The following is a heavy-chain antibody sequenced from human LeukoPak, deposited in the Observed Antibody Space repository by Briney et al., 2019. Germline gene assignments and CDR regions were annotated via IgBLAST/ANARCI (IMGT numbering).Heavy chain of an antibody. D-gene: IGHD2-15*01. CDR1: GGSISSYY. J-gene: IGHJ4*02. V-gene: IGHV4-59*08. Sequence: PSETLSLTCTVSGGSISSYYWSWIRQPPGKGLEWIGYIYYSGSTNYNPSLKSRVTVSVDTSKNQFSLKLSSVTAADTAVYYRASTYCSGGSCYWALDYWGQGTLVTVSS. CDR3: ASTYCSGGSCYWALDY. CDR2: IYYSGST.